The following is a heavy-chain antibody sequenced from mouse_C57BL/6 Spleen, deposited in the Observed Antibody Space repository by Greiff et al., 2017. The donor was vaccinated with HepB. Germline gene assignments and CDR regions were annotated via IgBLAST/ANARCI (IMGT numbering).Heavy chain of an antibody. CDR2: ISYDGSN. CDR1: GYSITSGYY. Sequence: EVKLVESGPGLVKPSQSLSLTCSVTGYSITSGYYWNWIRQFPGNKLEWMGYISYDGSNNYNPSLKNRISITRDTSKNQFFLKLNSVTTEDTATYYCARDYDYYWYFDVWGTGTTVTVSS. D-gene: IGHD2-4*01. V-gene: IGHV3-6*01. J-gene: IGHJ1*03. CDR3: ARDYDYYWYFDV.